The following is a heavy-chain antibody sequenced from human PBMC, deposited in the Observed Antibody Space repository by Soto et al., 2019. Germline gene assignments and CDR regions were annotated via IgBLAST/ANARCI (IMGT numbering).Heavy chain of an antibody. CDR1: GYTFTSYG. J-gene: IGHJ5*02. CDR2: ISAYNGNT. CDR3: ARHIAVVTAIAFDP. Sequence: ASVKVSCKASGYTFTSYGISWVRQAPGQGLEWMGWISAYNGNTNYAQKLQGRVTMTTDTSTSTAYMELRSLRSDDTAVYYCARHIAVVTAIAFDPWGQGTLVTVSS. V-gene: IGHV1-18*01. D-gene: IGHD2-21*02.